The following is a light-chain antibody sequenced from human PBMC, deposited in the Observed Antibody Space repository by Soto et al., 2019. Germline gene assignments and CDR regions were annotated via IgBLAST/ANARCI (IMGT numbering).Light chain of an antibody. V-gene: IGKV2-30*02. Sequence: DAVLTQSPVSLPVTLGQPASISCRSSQSLVHREGNTYLNWFQQRPGQSPRRLVYRVSNRDSGVPDKISGSGSGTNFTLEISRVEAEDFGVYYCMQGTHWPRTFGQGTKVDIK. CDR3: MQGTHWPRT. CDR2: RVS. J-gene: IGKJ1*01. CDR1: QSLVHREGNTY.